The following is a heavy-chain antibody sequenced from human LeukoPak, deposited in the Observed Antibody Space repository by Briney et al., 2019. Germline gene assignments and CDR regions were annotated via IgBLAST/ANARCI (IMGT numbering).Heavy chain of an antibody. D-gene: IGHD3-22*01. CDR1: GYSISSGYY. Sequence: SETLSLTCTVSGYSISSGYYWGWIRPPPGKGLEWIGSIYHSGSTYYNPSLKSRVTISVDTSKNQFPLKLSSVTAADTAVYYCARPTVYYDSSGYYYWGQGTLVTVSS. CDR2: IYHSGST. J-gene: IGHJ4*02. V-gene: IGHV4-38-2*02. CDR3: ARPTVYYDSSGYYY.